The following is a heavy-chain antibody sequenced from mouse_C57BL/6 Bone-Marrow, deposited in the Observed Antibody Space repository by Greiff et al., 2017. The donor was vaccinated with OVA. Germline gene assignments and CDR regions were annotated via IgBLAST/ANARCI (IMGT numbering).Heavy chain of an antibody. V-gene: IGHV1-18*01. CDR3: ARRRNYDYSWFAY. CDR1: GYTFTDYN. Sequence: VQLKESGPELVKPGASVKIPCKASGYTFTDYNMDWVKQSHGKSLEWIGDINPNNGGTIYNQKFKGKATLTVDKSSSTAYMELRSLTSEDTAVYYCARRRNYDYSWFAYWGQGTLVTVSA. J-gene: IGHJ3*01. D-gene: IGHD2-4*01. CDR2: INPNNGGT.